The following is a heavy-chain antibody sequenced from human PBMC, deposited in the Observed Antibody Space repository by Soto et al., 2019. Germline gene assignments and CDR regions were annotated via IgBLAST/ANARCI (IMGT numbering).Heavy chain of an antibody. CDR3: ARQKDGGDYIYFYAMDV. J-gene: IGHJ6*02. CDR1: GFAFSGSA. CDR2: IRGKVNDYAT. V-gene: IGHV3-73*01. Sequence: PGGSLRLSCGASGFAFSGSAMHWVGQASGKGLEWIGRIRGKVNDYATAYTASVKGRFTIHRDDSKNTAYLQMNSLNTEDTAVYYCARQKDGGDYIYFYAMDVWGQGTTVTVSS.